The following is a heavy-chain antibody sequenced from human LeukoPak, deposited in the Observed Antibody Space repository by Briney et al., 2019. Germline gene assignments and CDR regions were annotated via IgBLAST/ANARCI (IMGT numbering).Heavy chain of an antibody. CDR2: IYSGGTT. CDR3: ARADGYNLGFDY. V-gene: IGHV3-53*01. D-gene: IGHD5-24*01. J-gene: IGHJ4*02. CDR1: GFIVSRKY. Sequence: GGSLRLSCAASGFIVSRKYMSWVRQAPGKGLEWVSVIYSGGTTYYADSVKGRFTISRDSSKNTLYLQMNSLRAEDTAVYYCARADGYNLGFDYWGRGTLVTVSS.